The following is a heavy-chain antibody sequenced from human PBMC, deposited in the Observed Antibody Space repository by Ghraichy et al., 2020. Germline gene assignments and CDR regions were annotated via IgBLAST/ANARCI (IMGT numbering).Heavy chain of an antibody. CDR3: ASRSGYYSTPHFDS. Sequence: GGSLRLSCAGSGFNFGIYSMHWVRQASGKGLEWISYISSSSRTVYYADSVEGRFTVSRDNAKNSLFLQMNSLRGEDTAVYYCASRSGYYSTPHFDSWGQGTLVIVSS. CDR1: GFNFGIYS. J-gene: IGHJ4*02. D-gene: IGHD3-22*01. CDR2: ISSSSRTV. V-gene: IGHV3-48*01.